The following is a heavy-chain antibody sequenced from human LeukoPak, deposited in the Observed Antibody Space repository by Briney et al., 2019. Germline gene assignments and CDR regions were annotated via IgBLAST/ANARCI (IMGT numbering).Heavy chain of an antibody. Sequence: GGSLRLSCAASGFTFEDSAMHWVRQVPGKGMEWVAGISVNNGSIGYADSVEGRFTISRNNARDSLDLQMNSLRAEDTALYYCAKSFYYDSSGFIANRVFDVWGQGTMVTVSS. D-gene: IGHD3-22*01. CDR2: ISVNNGSI. V-gene: IGHV3-9*01. J-gene: IGHJ3*01. CDR3: AKSFYYDSSGFIANRVFDV. CDR1: GFTFEDSA.